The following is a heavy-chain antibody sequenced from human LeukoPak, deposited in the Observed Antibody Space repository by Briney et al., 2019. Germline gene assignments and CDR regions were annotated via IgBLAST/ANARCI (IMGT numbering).Heavy chain of an antibody. CDR1: GFTFSSYA. CDR2: ISYDGSNK. V-gene: IGHV3-30*04. D-gene: IGHD4-23*01. J-gene: IGHJ4*02. Sequence: GGSLRLSCAASGFTFSSYAMHWVRQAPGKGLEWVAVISYDGSNKYYADSVKGRFTISRDNSKNTLYLQMNSLRAEDTAVYYCAKDKYGGNFYFDYWGQGTLVTVSS. CDR3: AKDKYGGNFYFDY.